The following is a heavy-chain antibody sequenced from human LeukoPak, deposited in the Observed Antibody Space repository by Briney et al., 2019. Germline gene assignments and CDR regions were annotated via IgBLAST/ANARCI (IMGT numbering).Heavy chain of an antibody. CDR2: MFYSANT. D-gene: IGHD2-2*01. Sequence: SETLSLTCTVSGDSVSTSNSYWGWIRQPPGKGLEWIGSMFYSANTYYNPSLKSRVTISVDTSKNQLSLRLSSVTAADTAVYYCARGSVNYCSSTSCSGAFDIWGQGTMVTVSS. J-gene: IGHJ3*02. V-gene: IGHV4-39*01. CDR1: GDSVSTSNSY. CDR3: ARGSVNYCSSTSCSGAFDI.